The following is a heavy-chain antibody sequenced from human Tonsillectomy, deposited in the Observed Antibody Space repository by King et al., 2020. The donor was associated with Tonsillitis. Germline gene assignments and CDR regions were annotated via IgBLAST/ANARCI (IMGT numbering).Heavy chain of an antibody. V-gene: IGHV3-21*01. CDR2: ISMSSSYI. Sequence: VQLVESGGGLVKPGGSLRLSCAASGFTFRSYSMNWVRQAPGKGLEWVSSISMSSSYIYYADSVKGRFTISRENAKNSLYLQMNSLRAEDTAVYYCVREGTHPYTAYWGQGTLVTVSS. D-gene: IGHD2-21*02. CDR3: VREGTHPYTAY. J-gene: IGHJ4*02. CDR1: GFTFRSYS.